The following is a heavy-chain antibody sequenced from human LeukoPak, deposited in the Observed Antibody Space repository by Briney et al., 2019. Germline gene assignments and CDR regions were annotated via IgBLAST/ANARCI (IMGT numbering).Heavy chain of an antibody. V-gene: IGHV3-30*02. CDR2: IRYDGSNK. Sequence: GGSLRLSCAASGFTFSSYGMHWVRQAPGKGLEWVAFIRYDGSNKYYADSVKGRFTISRDNSKNTLYLQMNSLRAEDTAVYYCAKFLPPLGKYSYGTDFDYWGQGTLVTVSS. CDR1: GFTFSSYG. D-gene: IGHD5-18*01. J-gene: IGHJ4*02. CDR3: AKFLPPLGKYSYGTDFDY.